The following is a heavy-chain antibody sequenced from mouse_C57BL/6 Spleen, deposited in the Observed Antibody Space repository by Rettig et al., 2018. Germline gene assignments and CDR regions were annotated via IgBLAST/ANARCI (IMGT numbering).Heavy chain of an antibody. D-gene: IGHD4-1*01. CDR2: INTYSGVP. CDR3: ARWKLDLDYFDY. J-gene: IGHJ2*01. V-gene: IGHV9-3*01. Sequence: INTYSGVPTYADDFKGRFAFSLETSASTAYLQINNLKNEDTATYFCARWKLDLDYFDYWGQGTTLTVSS.